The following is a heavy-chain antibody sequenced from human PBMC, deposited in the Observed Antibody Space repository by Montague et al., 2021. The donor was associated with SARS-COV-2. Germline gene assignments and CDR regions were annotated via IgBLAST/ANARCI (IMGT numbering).Heavy chain of an antibody. J-gene: IGHJ4*02. D-gene: IGHD4-17*01. CDR3: ARRRLREYYFDF. V-gene: IGHV4-39*01. Sequence: SETLSLTCTVSGDSVSSSDHYWGWIRQPPGKGLEWLGIVYYSGXTXYXXXXKGRVTISIDASKNQFSLKLNSLTATDTAIYHCARRRLREYYFDFWGQGTLLTVSS. CDR1: GDSVSSSDHY. CDR2: VYYSGXT.